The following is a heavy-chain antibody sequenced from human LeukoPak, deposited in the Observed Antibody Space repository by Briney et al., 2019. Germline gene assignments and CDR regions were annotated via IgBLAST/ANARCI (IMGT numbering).Heavy chain of an antibody. CDR3: ARDYYDSSGYYTYKYYFDY. J-gene: IGHJ4*02. V-gene: IGHV1-69*04. Sequence: GSSVKVSCKASGGTFSSYAIIWVRQAPGQGLEWMGRIIPILGIANYAQKFQGRVTITADKSTSTAYMELSSLRSEDTAVYYCARDYYDSSGYYTYKYYFDYWGQGTLVTVSS. CDR2: IIPILGIA. D-gene: IGHD3-22*01. CDR1: GGTFSSYA.